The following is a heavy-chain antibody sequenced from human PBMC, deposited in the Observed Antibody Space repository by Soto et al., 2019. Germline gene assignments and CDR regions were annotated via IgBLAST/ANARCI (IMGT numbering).Heavy chain of an antibody. J-gene: IGHJ6*03. V-gene: IGHV1-18*01. Sequence: QVQLVQSGAEVKKPGASVKVSCKASGYTFTSYGISWVRQAPGQGLEWMGWISAYNGNTNYAQKLQGRVTMTTDTPTSTAYMELRSLRSDDTAVYYCARDSSTIFGVFHYYYMDVWGKGTTVTVSS. CDR2: ISAYNGNT. CDR3: ARDSSTIFGVFHYYYMDV. CDR1: GYTFTSYG. D-gene: IGHD3-3*01.